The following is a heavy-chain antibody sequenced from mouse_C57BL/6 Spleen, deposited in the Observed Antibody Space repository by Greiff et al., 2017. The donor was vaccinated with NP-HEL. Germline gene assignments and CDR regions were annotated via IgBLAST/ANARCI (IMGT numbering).Heavy chain of an antibody. CDR2: ISDGGSYT. CDR3: ARERGDFDV. CDR1: GFTFSSYA. Sequence: EVQLVESGGGLVKPGGSLKLSCAASGFTFSSYAMSWVRQTPEKRLEWVATISDGGSYTYYPDNVKGRFTISRDTAKNNLYLQMSHLKSEDTAMYYCARERGDFDVWGTGTTVTVSS. V-gene: IGHV5-4*01. J-gene: IGHJ1*03.